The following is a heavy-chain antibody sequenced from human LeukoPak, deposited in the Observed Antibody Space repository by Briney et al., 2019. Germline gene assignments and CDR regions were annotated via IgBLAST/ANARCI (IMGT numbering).Heavy chain of an antibody. CDR2: INPKSGGA. D-gene: IGHD2-2*01. CDR3: ARGVGTSWFDP. Sequence: ASVKVSWKAYGYTFSDYYMHWVRQAPAQGLEWMGWINPKSGGANFAEKFQGRVTMTRDTSIRTVYMELSRVTYDDTAVYYCARGVGTSWFDPWGQGTLVTVSS. CDR1: GYTFSDYY. V-gene: IGHV1-2*02. J-gene: IGHJ5*02.